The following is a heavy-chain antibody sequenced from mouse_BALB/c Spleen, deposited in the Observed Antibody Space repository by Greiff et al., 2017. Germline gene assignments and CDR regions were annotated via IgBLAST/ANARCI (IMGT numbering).Heavy chain of an antibody. CDR2: ISSGGGST. CDR1: GFAFSSYD. CDR3: ARSDHYCNYLYAMDY. D-gene: IGHD2-1*01. J-gene: IGHJ4*01. Sequence: EVKLMESGGGLVKPGGSLKLSCAASGFAFSSYDMSWVRQTPEKRLEWVAYISSGGGSTYYPDTVKGRFTISRDNAKNTLYLQMSSLKSEDTAMYYCARSDHYCNYLYAMDYWGQGTSVTVSS. V-gene: IGHV5-12-1*01.